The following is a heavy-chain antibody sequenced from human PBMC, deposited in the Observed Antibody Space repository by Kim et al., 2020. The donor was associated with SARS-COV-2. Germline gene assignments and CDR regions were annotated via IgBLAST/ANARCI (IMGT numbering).Heavy chain of an antibody. CDR2: IYYSGST. Sequence: SETLSLTCTVSGGSISSSSYYWGWIRQPPGKGLEWIGSIYYSGSTYYNPSLKSRVTISVDTSKNQFSLKLSSVTAADTAVYYCARRGYSSSWTEYYFDYWGQGTLVTVSS. CDR3: ARRGYSSSWTEYYFDY. V-gene: IGHV4-39*01. CDR1: GGSISSSSYY. J-gene: IGHJ4*02. D-gene: IGHD6-13*01.